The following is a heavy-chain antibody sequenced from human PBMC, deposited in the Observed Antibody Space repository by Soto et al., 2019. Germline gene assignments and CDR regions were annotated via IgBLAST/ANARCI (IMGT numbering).Heavy chain of an antibody. CDR1: GGSMTSSNW. CDR3: ARSEATGLDH. Sequence: QVQLQESGPGLVKPSGTLSLTCTVSGGSMTSSNWWNWVRQSPGKGLEWIGEAHHSGRTNYNPSLKSRVTISVDKSKNHFSLKLSSVTAADTGVYYCARSEATGLDHWGQGTLVTVS. CDR2: AHHSGRT. V-gene: IGHV4-4*02. J-gene: IGHJ4*02. D-gene: IGHD1-26*01.